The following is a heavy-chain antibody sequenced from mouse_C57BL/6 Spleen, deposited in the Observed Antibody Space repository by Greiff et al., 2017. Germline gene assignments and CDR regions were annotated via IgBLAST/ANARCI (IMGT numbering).Heavy chain of an antibody. CDR3: TRSPVYDGRGYAMDY. CDR1: GYTFTDYE. Sequence: QVQLQQSGAELVRPGASVTLSCKASGYTFTDYEMHWVKQTPVHGLEWIGAIDPETGGTAYNQKFKGKAILTADKSSSTAYMELRSLTSEDSAVYYCTRSPVYDGRGYAMDYWGQGTSVTVSS. V-gene: IGHV1-15*01. D-gene: IGHD2-3*01. CDR2: IDPETGGT. J-gene: IGHJ4*01.